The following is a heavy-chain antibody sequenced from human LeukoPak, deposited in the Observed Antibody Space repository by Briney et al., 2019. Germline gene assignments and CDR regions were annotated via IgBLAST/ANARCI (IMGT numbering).Heavy chain of an antibody. CDR2: INPSGGST. V-gene: IGHV1-46*01. CDR1: GYTFTNYY. Sequence: ASVKVSCKASGYTFTNYYMHWVRQAPGQGLEWMGIINPSGGSTKYAQKFRGRVTMTRDTSTSTVYMELSSLRSEDTAVYYCARAGEWLVHFDYWGQGTLATVSS. D-gene: IGHD6-19*01. CDR3: ARAGEWLVHFDY. J-gene: IGHJ4*02.